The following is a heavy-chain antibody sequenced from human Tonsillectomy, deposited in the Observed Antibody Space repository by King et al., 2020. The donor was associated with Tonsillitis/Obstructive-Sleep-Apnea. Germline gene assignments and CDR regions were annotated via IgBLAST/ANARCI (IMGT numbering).Heavy chain of an antibody. CDR1: GFTFDDYT. D-gene: IGHD4-11*01. J-gene: IGHJ4*02. V-gene: IGHV3-43*01. CDR2: ISWDGGST. CDR3: AKDHWPNHYSIQGWDY. Sequence: VQLVQSGGVVVQPGGSLRLSCAASGFTFDDYTMHWVRQAPGKGLEWVSLISWDGGSTYYADSVKGRFTISRDNSKNSLYLQMNSLRTEDSALYYCAKDHWPNHYSIQGWDYWGRGTLVTVSS.